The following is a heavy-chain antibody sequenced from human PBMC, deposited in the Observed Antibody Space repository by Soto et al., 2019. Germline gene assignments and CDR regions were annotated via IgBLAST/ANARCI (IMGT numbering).Heavy chain of an antibody. D-gene: IGHD6-13*01. J-gene: IGHJ3*02. Sequence: QLQLQESGSGLVKPSQTLSLTCAVSGGSISSGGYSWSWIRQPPGKGLEWIGYIYHSGSTYYNPSLKSRVTISVDRSKNQFSLKLSSVTAADTAVYYCARDAGQQLGNDAFDIWGQGTMVTVSS. V-gene: IGHV4-30-2*01. CDR3: ARDAGQQLGNDAFDI. CDR2: IYHSGST. CDR1: GGSISSGGYS.